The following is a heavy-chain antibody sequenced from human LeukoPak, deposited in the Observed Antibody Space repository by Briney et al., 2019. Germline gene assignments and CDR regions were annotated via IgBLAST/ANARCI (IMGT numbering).Heavy chain of an antibody. CDR3: AKLGVNTVTGDY. CDR1: GFTFSSYA. J-gene: IGHJ4*02. CDR2: ISASGGRT. Sequence: GGSLRLSCAASGFTFSSYAMNWVRQAPGKGLEWVSAISASGGRTYYTDSVKGRFTFSRDNAKNTLYLQMNSLRAEDTAVYYCAKLGVNTVTGDYWGQGTLVTVSS. D-gene: IGHD4-17*01. V-gene: IGHV3-23*01.